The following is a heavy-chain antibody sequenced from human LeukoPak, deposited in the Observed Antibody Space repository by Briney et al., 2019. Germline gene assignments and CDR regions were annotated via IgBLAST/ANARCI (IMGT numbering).Heavy chain of an antibody. CDR1: GGSISSHY. CDR3: ARHGLTIFGVPNAFDI. D-gene: IGHD3-3*01. V-gene: IGHV4-59*08. CDR2: IYHSGST. J-gene: IGHJ3*02. Sequence: SETLSLTCTVSGGSISSHYWSWIRQPPGKELEWIGYIYHSGSTNYNPSLKSRVTISVDTSRNQFSLKLSSVTSADTAVYYCARHGLTIFGVPNAFDIWGQGTMVTVSS.